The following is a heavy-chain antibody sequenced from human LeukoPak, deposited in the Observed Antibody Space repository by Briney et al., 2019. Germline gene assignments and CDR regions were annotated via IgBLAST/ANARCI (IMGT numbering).Heavy chain of an antibody. CDR1: GFTVSSNY. V-gene: IGHV3-53*01. CDR3: AKKRVITTPDAIDWYFDL. Sequence: PGGSLRLSCAASGFTVSSNYMSWVRQAPGKGLEWVSVIYSGGSTYYADSVKGRFTISRDNSENTLFLQMNNLGAEDTALYYCAKKRVITTPDAIDWYFDLWGRGTLVTVSS. D-gene: IGHD1-1*01. CDR2: IYSGGST. J-gene: IGHJ2*01.